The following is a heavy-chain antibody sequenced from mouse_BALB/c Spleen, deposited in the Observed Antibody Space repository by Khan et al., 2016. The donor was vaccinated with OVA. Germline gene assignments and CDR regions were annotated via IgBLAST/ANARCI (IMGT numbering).Heavy chain of an antibody. CDR2: IGPGSSNT. V-gene: IGHV1S41*01. CDR1: GYTFTSYW. J-gene: IGHJ4*01. CDR3: ARENYYGRSCYAMDD. D-gene: IGHD1-1*01. Sequence: DLVKPGTSVKLYCKASGYTFTSYWINWIKQRPGQGHEWIGRIGPGSSNTYYNEMFKGKAALTVDTSSSTAYIQLSSLSSEDSAVYFCARENYYGRSCYAMDDGGQGTSVTVSS.